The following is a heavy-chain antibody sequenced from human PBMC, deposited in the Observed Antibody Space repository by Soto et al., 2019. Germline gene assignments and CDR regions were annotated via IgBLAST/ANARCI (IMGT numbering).Heavy chain of an antibody. CDR1: GGTFSSYA. V-gene: IGHV1-69*12. Sequence: QVQLVQSGAEVKKPGSSVKVSCKASGGTFSSYAISWVRQAPGQGLEWMGGIIPIFGTANYAQKFQVRVTLTADDSTSTTYLGLGSLRSEDTAVYYCARHQFDDSGGYQVVEWGQVALVTVSS. CDR2: IIPIFGTA. CDR3: ARHQFDDSGGYQVVE. D-gene: IGHD3-22*01. J-gene: IGHJ1*01.